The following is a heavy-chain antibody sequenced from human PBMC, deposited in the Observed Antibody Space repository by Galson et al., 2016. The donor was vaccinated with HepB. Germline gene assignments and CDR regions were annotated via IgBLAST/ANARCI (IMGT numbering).Heavy chain of an antibody. CDR3: ARDRYDFWSGYPHYFDY. CDR2: ISYSGIT. V-gene: IGHV4-59*01. J-gene: IGHJ4*02. D-gene: IGHD3-3*01. Sequence: ETLSLTCPVSGGSISPYYWSWIRQPPGKGLEWIGYISYSGITNYNPSLKSRVTISVDTSKNQFSLKLSSVTAADTAVYYCARDRYDFWSGYPHYFDYWGQGTLVTVSS. CDR1: GGSISPYY.